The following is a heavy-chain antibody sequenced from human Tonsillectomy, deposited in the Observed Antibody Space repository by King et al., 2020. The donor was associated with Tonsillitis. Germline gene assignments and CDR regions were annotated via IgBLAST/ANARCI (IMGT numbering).Heavy chain of an antibody. CDR2: IYPGDSDT. D-gene: IGHD3-3*01. CDR1: GYNFANYW. Sequence: QLVQSGAEVKKPGESLKISCKGSGYNFANYWIGWVRQMTGKGLEWMGIIYPGDSDTRYSPSFQGQVTIPADKSIIPAYLQWRRLKASDTAMYYCARGVVIPRGSFDYWGQRSLVTVPS. J-gene: IGHJ4*02. CDR3: ARGVVIPRGSFDY. V-gene: IGHV5-51*03.